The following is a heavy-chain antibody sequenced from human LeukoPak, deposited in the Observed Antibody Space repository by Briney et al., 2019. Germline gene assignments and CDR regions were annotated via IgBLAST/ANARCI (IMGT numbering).Heavy chain of an antibody. J-gene: IGHJ5*02. CDR1: GGSISSSNW. V-gene: IGHV4-4*02. D-gene: IGHD2-15*01. CDR3: ARATVDQIGFDP. CDR2: IYHSGST. Sequence: PSGTLSLTCAVSGGSISSSNWWSWARQPPGKGLEWIGEIYHSGSTNYNPSLKSRVTISVDKSRNQFSLKLSSVTAADTAVYYCARATVDQIGFDPWGQGTLVTVSS.